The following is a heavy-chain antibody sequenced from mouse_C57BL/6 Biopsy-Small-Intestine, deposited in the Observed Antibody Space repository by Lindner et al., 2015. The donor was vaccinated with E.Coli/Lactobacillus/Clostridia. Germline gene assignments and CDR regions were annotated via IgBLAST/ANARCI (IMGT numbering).Heavy chain of an antibody. D-gene: IGHD1-1*01. Sequence: VQLQESGAELARPGASVKLSCKASGYAFTSYGISWVKQRTGQGLEWIGEIYPRSGNTYYNEKLKGKATLTADKSSSTAYMELRSLTSEDSAAYFCARDYYGSSRFDYWGQGTTLTVSS. CDR1: GYAFTSYG. CDR2: IYPRSGNT. CDR3: ARDYYGSSRFDY. J-gene: IGHJ2*01. V-gene: IGHV1-81*01.